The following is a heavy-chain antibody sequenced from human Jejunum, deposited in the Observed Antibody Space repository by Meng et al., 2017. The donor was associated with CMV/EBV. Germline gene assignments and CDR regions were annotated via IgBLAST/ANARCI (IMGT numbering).Heavy chain of an antibody. CDR3: ARDTFARRNGMDV. CDR1: GASITDSY. Sequence: TVSGASITDSYWAWIRQTPGKGLEWIGYVYHTGTAHYNPSLKSRVAISADTSKNQFSLRLNSVTAADTALYYCARDTFARRNGMDVWGQGSTVTVSS. J-gene: IGHJ6*02. CDR2: VYHTGTA. V-gene: IGHV4-59*01.